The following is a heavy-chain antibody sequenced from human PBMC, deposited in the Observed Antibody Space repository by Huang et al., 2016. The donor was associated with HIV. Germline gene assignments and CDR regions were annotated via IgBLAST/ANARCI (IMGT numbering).Heavy chain of an antibody. CDR1: GASINSRSYY. D-gene: IGHD2-2*01. V-gene: IGHV4-39*01. Sequence: QVQLQESGPGLVKPSETLSLTCIVSGASINSRSYYWGWIRQPPGSGLEWLGSMSYSGSTYSNPSLKSRVTMSVDTPKNEFALKLRSVTPADTAVYYCARHAGSSRRYYFDFWGRGTLVTVSS. J-gene: IGHJ4*02. CDR3: ARHAGSSRRYYFDF. CDR2: MSYSGST.